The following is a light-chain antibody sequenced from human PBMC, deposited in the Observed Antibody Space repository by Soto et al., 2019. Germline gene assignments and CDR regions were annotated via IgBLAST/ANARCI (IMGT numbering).Light chain of an antibody. CDR1: QSVSSN. CDR3: QQYINRPPQT. J-gene: IGKJ1*01. CDR2: GAS. V-gene: IGKV3D-15*01. Sequence: EIVMTQSPATLSVSPGERATLSCRASQSVSSNLAWYQQKPGQAPRLLIYGASTRATGIPARFSGSGSGTEFTLTISSLQSEDFAVYYCQQYINRPPQTFGQGTKVDIK.